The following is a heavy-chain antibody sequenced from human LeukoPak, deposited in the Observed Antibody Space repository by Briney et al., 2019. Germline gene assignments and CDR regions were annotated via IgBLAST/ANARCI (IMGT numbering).Heavy chain of an antibody. D-gene: IGHD2-2*01. V-gene: IGHV4-39*01. Sequence: SETLSLTCTVSGGSVSSSSYYWGWIRQPPGKGLEWIGSIYYSGSTYYNPSLKSRVTISVDTSKNQFSLKLSSVTAADTAVYYCARLDVVVVPANPKTSFDYWGQGTLVTVSS. CDR2: IYYSGST. J-gene: IGHJ4*02. CDR3: ARLDVVVVPANPKTSFDY. CDR1: GGSVSSSSYY.